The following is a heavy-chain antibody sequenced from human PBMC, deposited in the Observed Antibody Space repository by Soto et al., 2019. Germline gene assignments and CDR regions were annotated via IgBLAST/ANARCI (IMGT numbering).Heavy chain of an antibody. J-gene: IGHJ3*01. CDR2: ISGSGDST. D-gene: IGHD2-15*01. CDR3: ARELGYCSGGSCYMDGAFDF. CDR1: GFTVSNNY. V-gene: IGHV3-23*01. Sequence: PGGSLRLSCAASGFTVSNNYMSWVRQAPGKGLEWVSVISGSGDSTYYADSVKGRFTISRDNSKNTLYVQMNSLRAEDTAVYYCARELGYCSGGSCYMDGAFDFWGQGTMVTVSS.